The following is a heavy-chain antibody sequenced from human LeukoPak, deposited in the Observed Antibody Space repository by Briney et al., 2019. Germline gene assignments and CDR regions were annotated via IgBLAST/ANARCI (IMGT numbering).Heavy chain of an antibody. CDR1: GFTFSDYY. CDR3: ARDKFDAPPRMDV. CDR2: ISSSGSTI. J-gene: IGHJ6*02. V-gene: IGHV3-11*01. Sequence: GGSLRLSCAASGFTFSDYYMSWIRQAPGKGLEWVSYISSSGSTIYYADSVKGRFTISRDNAKNSLHLQMNSLRAEDTAVYYCARDKFDAPPRMDVWGQGTTVTVS.